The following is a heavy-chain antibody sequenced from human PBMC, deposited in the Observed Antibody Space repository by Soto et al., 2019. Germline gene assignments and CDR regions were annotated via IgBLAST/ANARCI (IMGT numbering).Heavy chain of an antibody. V-gene: IGHV3-21*03. J-gene: IGHJ4*02. D-gene: IGHD5-18*01. Sequence: PVGSLRLSCAASGFTFSSYSMNWVRQAPGKGLEWVSSISSSSSYIYYADSVKGRFTISRDNAKNSLYLQMNSLRAEDTAVYYCARSTRTWIQLWFSDYWGQGTLVTVSS. CDR1: GFTFSSYS. CDR3: ARSTRTWIQLWFSDY. CDR2: ISSSSSYI.